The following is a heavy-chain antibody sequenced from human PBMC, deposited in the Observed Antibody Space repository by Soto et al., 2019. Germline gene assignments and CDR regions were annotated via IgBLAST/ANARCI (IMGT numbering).Heavy chain of an antibody. V-gene: IGHV3-74*01. CDR1: GFTFSNYW. D-gene: IGHD3-16*01. Sequence: EVQLVESGGGLVQHGGALRLSCAASGFTFSNYWMHWVRQAPGKGLMWVSRINPDGSRTTYADSVKGRFAISRDNAKNTVFLQMNSLRAEDTAVYYCVRVKLGSYDWFDPWGQGTLVTVSS. J-gene: IGHJ5*02. CDR3: VRVKLGSYDWFDP. CDR2: INPDGSRT.